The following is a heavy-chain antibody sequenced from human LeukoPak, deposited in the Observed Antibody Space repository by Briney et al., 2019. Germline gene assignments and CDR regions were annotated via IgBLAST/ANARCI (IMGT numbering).Heavy chain of an antibody. CDR1: GGSISSSSYY. CDR2: IYYSGST. Sequence: SETLSLTCTVAGGSISSSSYYWGWIRQPPGKGLEWIGSIYYSGSTYFNPSLKSRVTISVDTSKNQFSLKLSSATAADTAVYYCARLMTTVTTLVVGLDYWGQGTLVTVSS. J-gene: IGHJ4*02. D-gene: IGHD4-17*01. CDR3: ARLMTTVTTLVVGLDY. V-gene: IGHV4-39*01.